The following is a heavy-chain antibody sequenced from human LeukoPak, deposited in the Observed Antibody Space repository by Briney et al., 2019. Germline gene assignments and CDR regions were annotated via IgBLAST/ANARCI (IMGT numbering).Heavy chain of an antibody. CDR1: GFTFSSYA. V-gene: IGHV3-23*01. Sequence: GGSLRLSCAASGFTFSSYAVTWVRQAPGKGLKWVSGISGSGGSTYYAESVKGRFTISRDNSKNTLYLQMNSLRAEDTAVYYCAKDLVIAVADPDYWGQGTLVTVSS. CDR2: ISGSGGST. CDR3: AKDLVIAVADPDY. J-gene: IGHJ4*02. D-gene: IGHD6-19*01.